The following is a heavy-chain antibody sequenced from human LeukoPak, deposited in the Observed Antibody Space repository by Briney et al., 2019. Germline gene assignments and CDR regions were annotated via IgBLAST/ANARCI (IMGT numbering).Heavy chain of an antibody. J-gene: IGHJ4*02. V-gene: IGHV4-34*09. Sequence: SETLSLTCAVYGGSFSGYYWSWIRQPPGKGLEWIGEINHSGSTNYNPSLKSRVTISVDTSKNQFSLKLSSVTAADTAVYYCAREGRTMVRGVIMVAGIDYWGQGTLVTVSS. CDR1: GGSFSGYY. D-gene: IGHD3-10*01. CDR3: AREGRTMVRGVIMVAGIDY. CDR2: INHSGST.